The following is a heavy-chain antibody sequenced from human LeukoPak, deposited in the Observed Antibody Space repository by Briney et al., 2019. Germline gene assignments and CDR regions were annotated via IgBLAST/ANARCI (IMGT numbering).Heavy chain of an antibody. CDR3: ARGGTAYYYSY. CDR2: IYYSGST. Sequence: SETLSLTCTVSGGSISSHYWSWIRQPPGKGLEWIGYIYYSGSTYYNPSLKSRVTISVDTSKDQFSLKLSSVTAADTAVYFCARGGTAYYYSYWGQGTLVIVSS. D-gene: IGHD3-10*01. V-gene: IGHV4-59*06. CDR1: GGSISSHY. J-gene: IGHJ4*02.